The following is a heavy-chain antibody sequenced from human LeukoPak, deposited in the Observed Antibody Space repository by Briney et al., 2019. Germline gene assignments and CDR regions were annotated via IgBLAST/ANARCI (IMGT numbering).Heavy chain of an antibody. CDR1: GGSISSGGYS. D-gene: IGHD4-11*01. CDR3: ARDKTTNWYFDL. CDR2: MYDSGSS. Sequence: SETLFLTCAVSGGSISSGGYSWSWIRQPPGKGLEWIGYMYDSGSSYYNSSLRSRVTISVDRSKNQLSLKLSSATAADTAVYYCARDKTTNWYFDLWGRGTLVTVSS. V-gene: IGHV4-30-2*01. J-gene: IGHJ2*01.